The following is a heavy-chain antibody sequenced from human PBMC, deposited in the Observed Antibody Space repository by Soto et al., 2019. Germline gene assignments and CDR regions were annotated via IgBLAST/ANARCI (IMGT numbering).Heavy chain of an antibody. J-gene: IGHJ6*02. CDR1: GGSVNSGSHY. V-gene: IGHV4-61*01. CDR2: IYYSGGT. Sequence: SETLSLTCTVSGGSVNSGSHYWTWIRQSPGKGLEWIGYIYYSGGTNYNPSLSGRITISLDKSKNQFSLNLSSVTAADTAVYYCARETSPYDYHAMDVWGQGTTVTVSS. CDR3: ARETSPYDYHAMDV.